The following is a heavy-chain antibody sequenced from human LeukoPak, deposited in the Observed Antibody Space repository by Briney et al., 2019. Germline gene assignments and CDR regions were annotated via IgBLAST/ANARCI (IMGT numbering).Heavy chain of an antibody. D-gene: IGHD2-21*02. V-gene: IGHV1-2*06. CDR2: INPNSGGT. CDR1: GYTFTGYY. Sequence: ASVKVSCKASGYTFTGYYMHWVRQAPGQGLEWMGRINPNSGGTNYAQKFQGRVTITADESTSTAYMELSSLRSEDTAVYYCARGDSHFDYWGQGTLVTVSS. J-gene: IGHJ4*02. CDR3: ARGDSHFDY.